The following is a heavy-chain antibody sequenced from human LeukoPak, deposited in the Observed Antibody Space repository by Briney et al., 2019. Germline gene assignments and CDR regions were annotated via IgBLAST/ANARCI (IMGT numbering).Heavy chain of an antibody. V-gene: IGHV4-34*01. D-gene: IGHD5-18*01. J-gene: IGHJ4*02. Sequence: SETLSLTCAVYGGSFSGYYWSWIRQPPGKGLEWLGEINHSGSTNYNPSLKSRVTISVDTSKNQFSLKLSSVTAADTAVYYCARGLLRSGYSYGYRKNYFDYWGQGTLVTVSS. CDR3: ARGLLRSGYSYGYRKNYFDY. CDR2: INHSGST. CDR1: GGSFSGYY.